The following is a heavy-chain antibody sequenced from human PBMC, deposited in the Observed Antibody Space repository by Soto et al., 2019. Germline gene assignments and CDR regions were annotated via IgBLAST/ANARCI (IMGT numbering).Heavy chain of an antibody. J-gene: IGHJ3*02. V-gene: IGHV3-15*01. D-gene: IGHD3-16*01. CDR1: GFTFSYAW. CDR2: IWSKTAGGTT. Sequence: GGSLRLSCAASGFTFSYAWMSWARQAPGKGLEWVARIWSKTAGGTTEYAAPGQGRFTISRDDSTNTLYLQMNSLKSEDTAVYYCITGWGGGTSFNAFDIWGQGTMVTVS. CDR3: ITGWGGGTSFNAFDI.